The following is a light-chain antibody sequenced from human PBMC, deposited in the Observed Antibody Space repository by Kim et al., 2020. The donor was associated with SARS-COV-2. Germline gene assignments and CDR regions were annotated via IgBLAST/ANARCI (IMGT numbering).Light chain of an antibody. CDR1: QSVGGN. J-gene: IGKJ5*01. Sequence: PGERATLSCRASQSVGGNLAWYQKKPGQAPRLLVLGASTRATGIPARFSGSGFGTEFTLTISSLQSEDFALYYCQQYHNWPPITFGQGTRLEIK. CDR3: QQYHNWPPIT. V-gene: IGKV3-15*01. CDR2: GAS.